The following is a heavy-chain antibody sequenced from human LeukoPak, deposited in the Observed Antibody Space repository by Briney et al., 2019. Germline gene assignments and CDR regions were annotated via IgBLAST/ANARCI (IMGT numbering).Heavy chain of an antibody. CDR1: GFTFSSYG. CDR2: ISYDGSTK. J-gene: IGHJ4*02. D-gene: IGHD2-2*01. V-gene: IGHV3-30*03. Sequence: PGGSLRLSCAASGFTFSSYGMHWVRQAPVKVLEWVAVISYDGSTKYYADSVKGRVTISRGNSKSTLYLQLYSLRAEDTAVYYCARDPTHHVVVVPAAASSYFDYWGQGTLVTVSS. CDR3: ARDPTHHVVVVPAAASSYFDY.